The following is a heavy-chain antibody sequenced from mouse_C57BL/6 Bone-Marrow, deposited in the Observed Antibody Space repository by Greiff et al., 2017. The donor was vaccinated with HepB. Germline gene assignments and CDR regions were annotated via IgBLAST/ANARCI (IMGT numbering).Heavy chain of an antibody. CDR2: ISNGGGST. V-gene: IGHV5-12*01. CDR1: GFTFSDYY. J-gene: IGHJ4*01. D-gene: IGHD2-3*01. Sequence: EVQVVESGGGLVQPGGSLKLSCAASGFTFSDYYMYWVRQTPEKRLEWVAYISNGGGSTYYPDTVKGRFTISRDNAKNTLYLQMSRLKSEDTAMYYCARHDGYCAMDYWGQGTSVTVSS. CDR3: ARHDGYCAMDY.